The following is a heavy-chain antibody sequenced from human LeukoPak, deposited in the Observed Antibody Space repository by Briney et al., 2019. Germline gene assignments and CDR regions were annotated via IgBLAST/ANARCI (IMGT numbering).Heavy chain of an antibody. CDR3: TRGDYGGNFDY. Sequence: GGSLRLSCTASGFTFGDYAMSWVRQAPGKGLEWVGFIRSKAYGGTTEYAASVKGRFTISRDDSKSIAYLQMNSLKTEDTAVYYCTRGDYGGNFDYWGQGTLVTVSS. D-gene: IGHD4-23*01. CDR2: IRSKAYGGTT. J-gene: IGHJ4*02. CDR1: GFTFGDYA. V-gene: IGHV3-49*04.